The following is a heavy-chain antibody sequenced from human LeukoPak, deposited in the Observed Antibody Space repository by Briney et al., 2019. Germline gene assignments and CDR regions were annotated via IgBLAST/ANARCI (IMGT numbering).Heavy chain of an antibody. Sequence: KPGGYLSLSCAASGFTFSDYYMSWIRQAPGKGLEWVSYISSSGSTIYYADSVKGRFTISRDNAKNSLYLQMNSLRAEDTAVYYCARDPGHSGYDLDYWGQGTLVTVSS. V-gene: IGHV3-11*01. CDR2: ISSSGSTI. D-gene: IGHD5-12*01. CDR1: GFTFSDYY. J-gene: IGHJ4*02. CDR3: ARDPGHSGYDLDY.